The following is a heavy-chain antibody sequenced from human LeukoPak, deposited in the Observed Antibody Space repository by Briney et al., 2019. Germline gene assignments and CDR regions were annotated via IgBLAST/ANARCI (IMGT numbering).Heavy chain of an antibody. CDR1: GYTFTGYY. CDR2: INPSSGGT. J-gene: IGHJ6*02. Sequence: ASVKVSCKASGYTFTGYYIHWVRQAPGQGLEWMGWINPSSGGTDFAQNFQGRVTMTRDTSITTVYLELSRLKSDDTAVYYCARDLVVRPYSGVGVWGQGTTVTVSS. CDR3: ARDLVVRPYSGVGV. D-gene: IGHD2-15*01. V-gene: IGHV1-2*02.